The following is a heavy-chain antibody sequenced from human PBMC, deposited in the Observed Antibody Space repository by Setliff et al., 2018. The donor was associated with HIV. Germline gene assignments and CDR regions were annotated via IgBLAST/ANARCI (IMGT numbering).Heavy chain of an antibody. CDR1: GGSISSGGFY. CDR2: IYYSGST. V-gene: IGHV4-31*03. Sequence: PSETLSLTCTVSGGSISSGGFYWTWIRQHPGKGLEWIGYIYYSGSTYYNPSLKSRLTISVDTSKNQFSLKLSSVTAADTAVYYCARCAIVLVPAYFDPWGQGTPVTVSS. CDR3: ARCAIVLVPAYFDP. J-gene: IGHJ5*02. D-gene: IGHD2-2*01.